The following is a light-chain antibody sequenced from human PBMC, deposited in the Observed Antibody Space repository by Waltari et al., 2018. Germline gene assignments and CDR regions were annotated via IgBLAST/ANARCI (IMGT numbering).Light chain of an antibody. CDR3: QSYDSSLSGFYV. CDR1: SSNIGAGYD. J-gene: IGLJ1*01. V-gene: IGLV1-40*01. Sequence: QSVLTQPPSVSGAPGQRVTISCTGSSSNIGAGYDVHWYQQLPGKAPKLLIYGNSKRPSGVPDRFSGSKSGTSASLAITGLQAEDEADYYCQSYDSSLSGFYVFGTGTKVTVL. CDR2: GNS.